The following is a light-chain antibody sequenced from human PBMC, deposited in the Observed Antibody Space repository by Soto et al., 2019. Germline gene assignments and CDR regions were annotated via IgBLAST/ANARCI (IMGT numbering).Light chain of an antibody. CDR1: QTVNRNY. V-gene: IGKV3-20*01. Sequence: EIILTQSPGTLALSPGDGATLSCRASQTVNRNYLAWYHQRPGQPPRLLLYGVSNRASGVPDRFSGDGSGTVFTLTIGRLDPDDFGVYYCHQYIDSPRTFGQGTRVE. J-gene: IGKJ1*01. CDR3: HQYIDSPRT. CDR2: GVS.